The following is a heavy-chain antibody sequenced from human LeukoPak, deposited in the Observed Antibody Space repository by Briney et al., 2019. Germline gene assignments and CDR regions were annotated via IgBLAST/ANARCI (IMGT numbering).Heavy chain of an antibody. CDR1: GGSISSYY. CDR3: ARGSGSGNWYFDL. CDR2: IYYDGST. D-gene: IGHD2-15*01. Sequence: KPSETLSLTCTVSGGSISSYYWNWIRQPPGKGLEWIGYIYYDGSTNYNPSLKSRVSISVDTSKNQFSLKLSSVTAADTAVYYCARGSGSGNWYFDLWGRGTLVTVSS. V-gene: IGHV4-59*01. J-gene: IGHJ2*01.